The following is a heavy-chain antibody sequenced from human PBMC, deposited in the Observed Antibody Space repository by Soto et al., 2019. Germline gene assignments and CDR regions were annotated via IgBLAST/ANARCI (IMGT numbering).Heavy chain of an antibody. J-gene: IGHJ3*02. CDR1: GGTFSSCA. D-gene: IGHD3-22*01. Sequence: ASVKVSCKTSGGTFSSCAISWGRRAPGPAREWMGGIVPIFGTANSAQKFQGRVTITADKSTSTAYIELSSLRSEDTAVYYCASGLYDSSGFIRDAFDIWGQGTMVTVSS. V-gene: IGHV1-69*06. CDR3: ASGLYDSSGFIRDAFDI. CDR2: IVPIFGTA.